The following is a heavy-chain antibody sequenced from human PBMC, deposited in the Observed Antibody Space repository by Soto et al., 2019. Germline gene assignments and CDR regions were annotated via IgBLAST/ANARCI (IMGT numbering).Heavy chain of an antibody. Sequence: QVQLQESGPGLVKPSQTLSLTCTVSGGSISSGGYYWSWIRQHPGKGLEWIGYIYYSGSTYYNPSLKSGVTISVDTSKNQFSLKLSSVTAADTAVYYCARGRSITCPYPIGYWGQGTLVTVSS. CDR3: ARGRSITCPYPIGY. V-gene: IGHV4-31*03. D-gene: IGHD3-10*01. J-gene: IGHJ4*02. CDR2: IYYSGST. CDR1: GGSISSGGYY.